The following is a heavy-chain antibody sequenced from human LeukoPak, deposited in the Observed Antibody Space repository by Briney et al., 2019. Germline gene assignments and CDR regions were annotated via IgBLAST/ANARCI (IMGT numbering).Heavy chain of an antibody. V-gene: IGHV1-2*02. CDR3: ARVRPLIAAAGTTYSYYYMDV. CDR1: GYSFTGYY. Sequence: GPSVKVSCKASGYSFTGYYMHWVRQAPGQGLEWMGWINPNSGDANYAQKFQGRVTMTRDTSISTAYMELSRLRSDDTAVYYCARVRPLIAAAGTTYSYYYMDVWGKGATVTVS. D-gene: IGHD6-13*01. J-gene: IGHJ6*03. CDR2: INPNSGDA.